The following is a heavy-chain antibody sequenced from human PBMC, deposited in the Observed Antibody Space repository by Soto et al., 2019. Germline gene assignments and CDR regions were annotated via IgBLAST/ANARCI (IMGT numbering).Heavy chain of an antibody. CDR3: ARLRIATNNYKWFDP. D-gene: IGHD2-21*01. CDR1: GAALNSGNYY. J-gene: IGHJ5*02. CDR2: IYVTGAV. V-gene: IGHV4-31*03. Sequence: SETLSLTCSVSGAALNSGNYYWSWIRQVPGKGLEWIGHIYVTGAVDYNPSLRDRITISQDTSERQFSLNLRLVTAADTAVYYCARLRIATNNYKWFDPWCQGTLGTVSS.